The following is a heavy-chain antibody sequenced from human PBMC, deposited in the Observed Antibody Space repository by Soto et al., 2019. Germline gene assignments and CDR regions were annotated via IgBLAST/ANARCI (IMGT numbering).Heavy chain of an antibody. CDR1: GGTFSSYT. CDR2: IIPILGIA. Sequence: ASVKVSCKASGGTFSSYTISWVRQAPGQGLEWMGRIIPILGIANYAQKFQGRVTITADKSTSTAYMELSSLRSEDTAVYYCARIGYCSGGSCYSEVAFDIWGQGTMVTVSS. J-gene: IGHJ3*02. D-gene: IGHD2-15*01. CDR3: ARIGYCSGGSCYSEVAFDI. V-gene: IGHV1-69*02.